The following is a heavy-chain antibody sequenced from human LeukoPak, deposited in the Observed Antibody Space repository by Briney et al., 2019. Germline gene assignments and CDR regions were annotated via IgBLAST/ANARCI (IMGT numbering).Heavy chain of an antibody. D-gene: IGHD3-10*01. CDR1: GGSISSSSYY. J-gene: IGHJ4*02. Sequence: KTSETLSLTCTVSGGSISSSSYYWGWIRQPPGKGLEWIGSIYYSGSTYYNPSLKSRATISVDTSKNQFSLKLSSVTAADTAVYYCARSYDTNYYYGSGSYPNSPFDYWGQGTLVTVSS. CDR2: IYYSGST. V-gene: IGHV4-39*01. CDR3: ARSYDTNYYYGSGSYPNSPFDY.